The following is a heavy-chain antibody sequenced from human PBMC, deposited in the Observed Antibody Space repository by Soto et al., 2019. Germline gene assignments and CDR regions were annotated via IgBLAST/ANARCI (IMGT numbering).Heavy chain of an antibody. CDR3: ARESQDIVVVPAADTYAFDI. Sequence: GASVKVSCKASGGTFSSYAISWVRQAPGQGLEWMGGIIPIFGTANYAQKFQGRVTITADESTSTAYMELSSLRSEDTAVYYCARESQDIVVVPAADTYAFDIWGQGTMVTVSS. J-gene: IGHJ3*02. D-gene: IGHD2-2*01. CDR2: IIPIFGTA. CDR1: GGTFSSYA. V-gene: IGHV1-69*13.